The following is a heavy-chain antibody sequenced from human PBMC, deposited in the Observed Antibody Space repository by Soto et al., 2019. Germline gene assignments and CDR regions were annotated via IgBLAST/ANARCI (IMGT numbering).Heavy chain of an antibody. J-gene: IGHJ6*04. V-gene: IGHV3-74*01. CDR3: ARGWFGPDV. CDR2: IDNAGTDS. Sequence: EVQLVESGGGLVQPGGSLRLSCAASGFTFSGRSMHWVCQAPGKGLVWVSGIDNAGTDSTYADSVKGRFTSSRDNAKNTRYLQMNSLRVEDTAVYYCARGWFGPDVWGKGTTVTVSS. CDR1: GFTFSGRS. D-gene: IGHD3-10*01.